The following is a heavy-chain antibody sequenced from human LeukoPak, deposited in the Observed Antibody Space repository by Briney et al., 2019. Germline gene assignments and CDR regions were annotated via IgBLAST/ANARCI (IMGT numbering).Heavy chain of an antibody. V-gene: IGHV1-24*01. Sequence: GASVEVSCKVSGYTLTELSMHWVRQAPGKGLEWMGGFDPEDGETIYAQKFQGRVTMTEDTSTDTAYMELSSLRSEDTAVYYCATSLDIVATTYYFDYWGQGTLVTVSS. CDR1: GYTLTELS. CDR3: ATSLDIVATTYYFDY. D-gene: IGHD5-12*01. J-gene: IGHJ4*02. CDR2: FDPEDGET.